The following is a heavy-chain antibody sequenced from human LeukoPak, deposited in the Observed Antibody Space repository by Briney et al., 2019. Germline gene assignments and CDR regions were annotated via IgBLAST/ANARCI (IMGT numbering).Heavy chain of an antibody. J-gene: IGHJ3*02. CDR3: ARDDYYDSSGYTDAFDI. D-gene: IGHD3-22*01. CDR2: IYHSGST. Sequence: SETLYLTCTVSGYSISSGYYWGWIRQPPGKGLEWIGSIYHSGSTYYNPSLKSRVTISVDTSKNQFSLKLSSVTAADTAVYYCARDDYYDSSGYTDAFDIWGQGTMVTVSS. CDR1: GYSISSGYY. V-gene: IGHV4-38-2*02.